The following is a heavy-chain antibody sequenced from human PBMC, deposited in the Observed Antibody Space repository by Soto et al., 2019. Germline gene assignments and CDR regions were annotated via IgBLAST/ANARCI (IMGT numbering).Heavy chain of an antibody. CDR1: GGSISGHY. J-gene: IGHJ6*03. V-gene: IGHV4-59*08. CDR2: MYYSGST. CDR3: ARGPYYDLIWNYYYMDV. Sequence: QVQLQESGPGLVKPSETLSLSCSVSGGSISGHYWSWVRQTPGKGLEWIGCMYYSGSTNYHPSRKSRVTPSVDTSKNHFSLRLTPVTAADTAVYYCARGPYYDLIWNYYYMDVWGKGTTVTVSS. D-gene: IGHD3-16*01.